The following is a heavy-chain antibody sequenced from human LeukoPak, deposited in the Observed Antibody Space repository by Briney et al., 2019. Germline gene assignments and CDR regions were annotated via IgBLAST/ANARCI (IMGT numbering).Heavy chain of an antibody. CDR2: MNPNSGTT. J-gene: IGHJ6*02. CDR1: GFTLTSYD. D-gene: IGHD6-13*01. V-gene: IGHV1-8*01. Sequence: ASVKVSCTASGFTLTSYDINWVRQATGQGLEWMGWMNPNSGTTGYAPKFQGRLTMNRNTSISTAYMELSSLRSEDTAVYYCARDLGAAAGNGVYYYYGMDVWGQGTTVTVSS. CDR3: ARDLGAAAGNGVYYYYGMDV.